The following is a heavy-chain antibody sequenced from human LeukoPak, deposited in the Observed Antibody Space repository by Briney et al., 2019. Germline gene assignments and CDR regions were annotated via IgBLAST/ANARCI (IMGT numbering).Heavy chain of an antibody. V-gene: IGHV3-33*06. Sequence: PGGSLTLSCAASGFTFSSYGMHWVRQAPGKGLEWVAVIWYDGSNKYYADSVKGRFTISRDNSKNTLYLQMNSLRAEDTAVYYCAKDYCSSTSCNYFDYWGQGTLVTVSS. D-gene: IGHD2-2*01. CDR3: AKDYCSSTSCNYFDY. J-gene: IGHJ4*02. CDR1: GFTFSSYG. CDR2: IWYDGSNK.